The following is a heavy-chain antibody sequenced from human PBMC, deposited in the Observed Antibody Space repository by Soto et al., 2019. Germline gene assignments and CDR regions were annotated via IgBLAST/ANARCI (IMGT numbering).Heavy chain of an antibody. CDR2: IKQDGSEK. CDR3: AREMYGDYALFYFDS. V-gene: IGHV3-7*01. J-gene: IGHJ4*02. D-gene: IGHD4-17*01. Sequence: EVQLVESGGGLVQPGGSLRHSCAASGFTFSSYWMSWVRQAPGKGLEWVANIKQDGSEKYYVDSVKGRFTISRDNAKNSLYLQMNSLRAEDTAVYYCAREMYGDYALFYFDSWGQGTLVPVSS. CDR1: GFTFSSYW.